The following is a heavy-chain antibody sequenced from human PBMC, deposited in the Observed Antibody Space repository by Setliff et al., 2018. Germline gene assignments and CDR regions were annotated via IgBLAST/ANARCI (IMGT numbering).Heavy chain of an antibody. Sequence: GGSLRLSCAASGFTLGTYWMHWVRQVPGKGLVWVSYIGHNSRTIHYADSVKGRFTISRDNAKNSPYLQMNSLRAEDTAVYYCARESIGRGHWFDPWGQGTLVTVSS. D-gene: IGHD1-26*01. V-gene: IGHV3-48*04. CDR2: IGHNSRTI. CDR3: ARESIGRGHWFDP. J-gene: IGHJ5*02. CDR1: GFTLGTYW.